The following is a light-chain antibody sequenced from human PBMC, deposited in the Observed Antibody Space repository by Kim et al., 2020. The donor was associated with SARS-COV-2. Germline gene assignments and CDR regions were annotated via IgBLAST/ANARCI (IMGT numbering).Light chain of an antibody. CDR3: QQGYRTPYT. CDR2: AAS. V-gene: IGKV1-39*01. Sequence: SSSVGDRVTVTCRASQTISNYLNWYQQKPGKAPELLIYAASTLQSGVPSRFSGSGSGTDFSLTISSLQPEDFATYYCQQGYRTPYTFGQGTKLEI. CDR1: QTISNY. J-gene: IGKJ2*01.